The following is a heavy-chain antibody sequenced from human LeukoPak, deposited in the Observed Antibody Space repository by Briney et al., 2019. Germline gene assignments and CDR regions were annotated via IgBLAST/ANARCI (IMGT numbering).Heavy chain of an antibody. CDR3: ARANLGVTIFGVVIYSHFDY. CDR1: GFTFSSYA. V-gene: IGHV3-23*01. D-gene: IGHD3-3*01. J-gene: IGHJ4*02. CDR2: ISGSGGST. Sequence: GGSLRLSCAASGFTFSSYAMSWVRQAPGKGLEWVSAISGSGGSTYYADSVKGRFTISRGNSKNTLYLQMNSLRAEDTAVYYCARANLGVTIFGVVIYSHFDYWGQGTLVTVSS.